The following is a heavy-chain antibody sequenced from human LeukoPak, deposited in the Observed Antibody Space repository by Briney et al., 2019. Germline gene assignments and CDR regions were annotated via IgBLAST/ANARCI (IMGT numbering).Heavy chain of an antibody. CDR1: GGTFSSYA. CDR3: ARAGPYGDFDY. V-gene: IGHV1-69*05. J-gene: IGHJ4*02. Sequence: ASVQVSCKATGGTFSSYAISWVRQAPGQGLEWMGGIIPIFGTANYAQKFQGRVTITTDESTSTAYMELSSLRSEDTAVYYCARAGPYGDFDYWGQGTLVTVSS. D-gene: IGHD4-17*01. CDR2: IIPIFGTA.